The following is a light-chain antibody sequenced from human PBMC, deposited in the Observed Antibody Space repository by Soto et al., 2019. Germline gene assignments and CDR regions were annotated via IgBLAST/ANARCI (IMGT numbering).Light chain of an antibody. CDR3: ISYTDRQSYL. J-gene: IGLJ1*01. CDR1: SSDIGSYNH. Sequence: QSALTQPASVAGSPGQSITGACGGRSSDIGSYNHVAWYQQFPGKSPKLMIYAVSDRPPGVSDRFSGSKSGITASLTISGLQTEDEADYYCISYTDRQSYLFGTGTKVTVL. V-gene: IGLV2-14*03. CDR2: AVS.